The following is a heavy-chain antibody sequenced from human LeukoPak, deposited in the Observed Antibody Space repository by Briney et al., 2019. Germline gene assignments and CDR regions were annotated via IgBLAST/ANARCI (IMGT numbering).Heavy chain of an antibody. CDR2: IIPIFGTA. J-gene: IGHJ6*02. Sequence: SVKVSCKASGGTFSSYAISWVRQAPGQELEWMGGIIPIFGTANYAQKFQGRVTITADESTSTAYMELSSLRSEDTAVYYCASPIVVVPAAMSSPYYYGMDVWGQGTMVTVSS. CDR3: ASPIVVVPAAMSSPYYYGMDV. D-gene: IGHD2-2*01. V-gene: IGHV1-69*13. CDR1: GGTFSSYA.